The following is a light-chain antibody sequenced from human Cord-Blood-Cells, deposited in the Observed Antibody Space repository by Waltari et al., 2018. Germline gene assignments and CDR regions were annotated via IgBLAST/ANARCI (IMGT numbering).Light chain of an antibody. J-gene: IGLJ1*01. CDR1: SSDVGGYNY. Sequence: VSGSPGQSITISCTGTSSDVGGYNYVSWYQQHPGKAPKLMIYDVSNRPSGVSNRFSGSKSGNTASLTISGLQAEDEADYYCSSYTSSSTPYVFGTGTKVTVL. CDR3: SSYTSSSTPYV. CDR2: DVS. V-gene: IGLV2-14*04.